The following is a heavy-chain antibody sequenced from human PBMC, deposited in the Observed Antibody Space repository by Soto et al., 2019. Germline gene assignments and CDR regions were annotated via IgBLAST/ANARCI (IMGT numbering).Heavy chain of an antibody. CDR3: ARGAGVTTWSFYYYGMDV. D-gene: IGHD4-4*01. J-gene: IGHJ6*02. Sequence: APLKVSCKASGYTFTRYAVHWVRQAPGQRLEWMGWINAGNGNTKYSQKFQGRVTITRDTSASTAYMELSSLRSEDTAVYYCARGAGVTTWSFYYYGMDVWGQGTTVTVSS. V-gene: IGHV1-3*01. CDR2: INAGNGNT. CDR1: GYTFTRYA.